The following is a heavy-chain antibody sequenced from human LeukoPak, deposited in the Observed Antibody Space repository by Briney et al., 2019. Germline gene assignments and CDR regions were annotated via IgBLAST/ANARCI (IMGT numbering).Heavy chain of an antibody. CDR2: IYYSGST. CDR3: ARAPDYYMDV. CDR1: GGSISSNY. Sequence: SETLSLTCTVSGGSISSNYWSWIRQPPGKGLEWIGYIYYSGSTNYNPSLKSRVTISVDTSKNQFSLKLSSVTAADTAVYYCARAPDYYMDVWGKGTTVTVSS. J-gene: IGHJ6*03. V-gene: IGHV4-59*01.